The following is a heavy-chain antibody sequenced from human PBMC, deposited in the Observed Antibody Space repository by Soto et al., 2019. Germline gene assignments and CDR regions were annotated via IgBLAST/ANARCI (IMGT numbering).Heavy chain of an antibody. J-gene: IGHJ6*02. Sequence: QVQLVESGGGVVQPGRSLRLSCAASGFTFSSYGMHWVRQAPGKGLEWVAVISYDGSNKYYADSVKGRFTISRDHSKNTLYLHMNGLRAEDTAVYYCAKSIVGAIRSGMDVWGQGTTVTVSS. CDR1: GFTFSSYG. D-gene: IGHD1-26*01. CDR3: AKSIVGAIRSGMDV. CDR2: ISYDGSNK. V-gene: IGHV3-30*18.